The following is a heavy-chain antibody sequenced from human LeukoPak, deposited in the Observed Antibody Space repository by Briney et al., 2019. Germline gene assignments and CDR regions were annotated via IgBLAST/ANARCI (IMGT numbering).Heavy chain of an antibody. V-gene: IGHV3-21*01. CDR2: ISSSSSYI. CDR1: GFTFSSYS. CDR3: ARDGYSSSSLDY. Sequence: GGSLRLSCAASGFTFSSYSMNWVRQAPGKGLEWVSSISSSSSYIYYADSVKGRFTISRDNAKNSPYLQMNSLRDEDTAVYYCARDGYSSSSLDYWGQGALVTVSS. D-gene: IGHD6-6*01. J-gene: IGHJ4*02.